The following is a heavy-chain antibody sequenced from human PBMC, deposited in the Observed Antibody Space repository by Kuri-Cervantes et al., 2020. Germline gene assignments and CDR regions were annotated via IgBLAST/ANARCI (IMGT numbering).Heavy chain of an antibody. V-gene: IGHV3-72*01. CDR1: GFTFGDYG. CDR2: IKNKLNSYTT. CDR3: ATWRSGAPDV. Sequence: GESLKISCVASGFTFGDYGMSWVRQAPGKGLEWLGRIKNKLNSYTTEYAASVRGRFTISRDDSRNTLYLQMNSLKTEDTAVYYCATWRSGAPDVWSRGATVTVSS. J-gene: IGHJ6*04. D-gene: IGHD1-26*01.